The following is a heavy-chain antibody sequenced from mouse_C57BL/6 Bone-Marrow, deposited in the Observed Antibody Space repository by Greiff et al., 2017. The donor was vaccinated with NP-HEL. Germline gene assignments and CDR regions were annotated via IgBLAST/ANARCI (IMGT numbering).Heavy chain of an antibody. CDR2: ISSGRSTI. CDR1: GFTFSDYG. D-gene: IGHD1-1*01. J-gene: IGHJ1*03. V-gene: IGHV5-17*01. CDR3: ARGSSHWYFDV. Sequence: EVQVVESGGGLVKPGGPLKLSCAASGFTFSDYGMHWVRQAPEKGLEWVAYISSGRSTIYYADTVKGRFTISRDNAKNTLFLQMTSLRSEDTAMYYCARGSSHWYFDVWGTGTTVTVSS.